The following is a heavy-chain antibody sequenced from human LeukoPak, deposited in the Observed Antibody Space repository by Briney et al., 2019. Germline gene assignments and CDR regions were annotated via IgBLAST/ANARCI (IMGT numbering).Heavy chain of an antibody. CDR3: ARVGHSGTYYAT. V-gene: IGHV3-48*03. CDR1: GFTFSSYA. J-gene: IGHJ4*02. D-gene: IGHD1-26*01. Sequence: GGSLRLSCAASGFTFSSYAMHWVRQAPGKGLEWVSYISNTSTIYYAASVKGRFTISRDNAKNSLYLQVNSLRAEDTAVYYCARVGHSGTYYATWGQGTLVTVSS. CDR2: ISNTSTI.